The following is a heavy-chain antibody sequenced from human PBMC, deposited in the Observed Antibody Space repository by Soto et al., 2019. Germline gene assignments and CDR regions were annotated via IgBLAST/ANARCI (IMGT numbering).Heavy chain of an antibody. J-gene: IGHJ3*02. CDR2: ISGSGGST. CDR1: GFTFSSYA. V-gene: IGHV3-23*01. CDR3: AKDGGRDIVLMVYATNDAFDI. D-gene: IGHD2-8*01. Sequence: GGSLRLSCAASGFTFSSYAMSWVRQAPGKGLEWVSGISGSGGSTYYADSVKGRFTISRDNSKNTLYLQMNSLRAEDTAVYYCAKDGGRDIVLMVYATNDAFDIWGQGTMVTVSS.